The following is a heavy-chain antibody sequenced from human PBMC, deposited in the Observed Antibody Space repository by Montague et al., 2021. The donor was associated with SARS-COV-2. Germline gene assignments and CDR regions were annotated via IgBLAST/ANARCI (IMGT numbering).Heavy chain of an antibody. CDR1: GDSVSSDTAT. Sequence: CAISGDSVSSDTATWNWIRQSPSRGLEWLGRTYYRSKWYHDYAISLKSRITINPDTSKNQLSLQLSSVAPEDTAVFYCARTTTRMLYPENAFDIWGQGTVVTVSS. CDR3: ARTTTRMLYPENAFDI. CDR2: TYYRSKWYH. D-gene: IGHD2-15*01. V-gene: IGHV6-1*01. J-gene: IGHJ3*02.